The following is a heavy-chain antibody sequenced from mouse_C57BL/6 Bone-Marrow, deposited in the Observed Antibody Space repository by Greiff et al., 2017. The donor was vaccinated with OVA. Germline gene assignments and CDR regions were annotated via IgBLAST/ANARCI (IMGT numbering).Heavy chain of an antibody. Sequence: QVQLQQSGAELVRPGSSVKLSCKASGYTFTSYWMDWVKQRPGQGLEWIGNIYPSDSETHYNQKFKDKATLTVDKSSSTAYMQLSSLTSEDSAVYYCARFYYGSSYGYFDVWGTGTTVTVSS. V-gene: IGHV1-61*01. D-gene: IGHD1-1*01. CDR2: IYPSDSET. CDR3: ARFYYGSSYGYFDV. CDR1: GYTFTSYW. J-gene: IGHJ1*03.